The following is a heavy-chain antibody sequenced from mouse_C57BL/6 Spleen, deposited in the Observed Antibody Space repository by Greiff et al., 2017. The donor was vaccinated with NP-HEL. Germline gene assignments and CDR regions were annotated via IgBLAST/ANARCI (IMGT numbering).Heavy chain of an antibody. V-gene: IGHV7-3*01. CDR3: ASSPYYYGSSYWYFDV. CDR2: IRNKANGYTT. J-gene: IGHJ1*03. Sequence: EVKLVESGGGLVQPGGSLSLSCAASGFTFTDYYLSWVRQPPGKALEWLGFIRNKANGYTTEYSASVKGRFTISRDNSQSILYLQMNALRAEDSATYYCASSPYYYGSSYWYFDVWGTGTTVTVSS. CDR1: GFTFTDYY. D-gene: IGHD1-1*01.